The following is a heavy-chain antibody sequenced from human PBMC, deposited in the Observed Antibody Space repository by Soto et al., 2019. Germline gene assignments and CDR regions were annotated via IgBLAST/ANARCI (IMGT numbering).Heavy chain of an antibody. Sequence: ASVKVSCKVSGYTLTELSMHWVRQAPGKGLEWMGGFDPEYGETIYAQKFQGRVTMTEDTSTDTAYMELSSLRSEDTAVYYCATGLVGATRFDYWGQGTLVTVSS. CDR2: FDPEYGET. CDR1: GYTLTELS. J-gene: IGHJ4*02. V-gene: IGHV1-24*01. CDR3: ATGLVGATRFDY. D-gene: IGHD1-26*01.